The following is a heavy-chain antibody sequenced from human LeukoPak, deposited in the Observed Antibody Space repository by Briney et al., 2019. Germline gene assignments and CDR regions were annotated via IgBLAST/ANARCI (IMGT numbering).Heavy chain of an antibody. CDR2: ISGSGGST. J-gene: IGHJ4*02. CDR1: GFTFSRYV. Sequence: PGGSLRLSFASSGFTFSRYVMSGVRQAAGKGLEWVSAISGSGGSTYYADSVKGRFTISRDNSKNTLYLQMNSLRAEDTAVYYCAKGGSGYGPNYFDYWGQGTLVTVSS. D-gene: IGHD5-12*01. V-gene: IGHV3-23*01. CDR3: AKGGSGYGPNYFDY.